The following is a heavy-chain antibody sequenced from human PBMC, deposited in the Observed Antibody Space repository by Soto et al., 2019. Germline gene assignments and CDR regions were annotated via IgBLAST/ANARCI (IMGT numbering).Heavy chain of an antibody. J-gene: IGHJ4*02. V-gene: IGHV1-18*01. Sequence: QVQLVQSGAEVKKPGASVKVSCKASGYTFTTYGMSWVRQDPGQGLDWMGWISTYNGNTKYAERLQGRVTMTTDTTTSTAYMELRSLRSDDTAVYYCARGPTDYYDNSGNYFLDYWGQGTLVIVSS. D-gene: IGHD3-22*01. CDR3: ARGPTDYYDNSGNYFLDY. CDR1: GYTFTTYG. CDR2: ISTYNGNT.